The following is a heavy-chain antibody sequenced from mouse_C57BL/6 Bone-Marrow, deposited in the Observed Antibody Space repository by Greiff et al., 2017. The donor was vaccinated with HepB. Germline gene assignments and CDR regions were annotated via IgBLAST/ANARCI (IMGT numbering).Heavy chain of an antibody. V-gene: IGHV3-6*01. CDR3: ARGEIYYDRYFDY. CDR1: GYSITSGYY. J-gene: IGHJ2*01. D-gene: IGHD2-4*01. CDR2: ISYDGSN. Sequence: EVKLMESGPGLVKPSQSLSLTCSVTGYSITSGYYWNWIRQFPGNKLEWMGYISYDGSNNYNPSLKNRISITRDTSKNQCFLKLNSVTTEDTATYYCARGEIYYDRYFDYWGQGTTLTVSS.